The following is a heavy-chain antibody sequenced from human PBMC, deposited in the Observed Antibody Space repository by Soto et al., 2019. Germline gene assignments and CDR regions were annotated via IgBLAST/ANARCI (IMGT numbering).Heavy chain of an antibody. Sequence: GAPVKVSRKASGYPFTSYGISWVRQPPGQGLEWKGWISAYNGNTHYAQKLQGRVTMTTDPSTSTTYTHPRSLPSHDTAVSYRSRAPKRVDFWSGYYGGWFDPWGQGTLVTVSS. V-gene: IGHV1-18*01. CDR2: ISAYNGNT. J-gene: IGHJ5*02. D-gene: IGHD3-3*01. CDR3: SRAPKRVDFWSGYYGGWFDP. CDR1: GYPFTSYG.